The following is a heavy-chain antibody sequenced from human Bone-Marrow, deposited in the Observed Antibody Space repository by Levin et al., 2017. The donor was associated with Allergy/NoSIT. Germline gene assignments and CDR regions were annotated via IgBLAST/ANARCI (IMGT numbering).Heavy chain of an antibody. V-gene: IGHV4-61*01. CDR3: AREKGWNVDY. CDR2: IHNSGST. CDR1: SGSVHSGSYY. Sequence: SQTLSLTCTVSSGSVHSGSYYWSWIRQPPGKGLEWIGFIHNSGSTEYNSSLKSRVTISLGTSKNQFSLKLSSVTAADTAVYYCAREKGWNVDYWGQGTLVIVSS. J-gene: IGHJ4*02. D-gene: IGHD1-1*01.